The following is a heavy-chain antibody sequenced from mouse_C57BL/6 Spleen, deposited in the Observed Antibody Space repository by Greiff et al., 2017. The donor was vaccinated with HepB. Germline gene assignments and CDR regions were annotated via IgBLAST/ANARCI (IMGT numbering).Heavy chain of an antibody. CDR1: GFTFSSYA. CDR3: ARGPPYYSNYAWYFDV. J-gene: IGHJ1*03. Sequence: EVMLVESGGGLVKPGGSLKLSCAASGFTFSSYAMSWVRPTPEKRLEWVATISDGGSYTYYPDNVKGRFTISRDNAKNNLYLQMSHLKSEDTAMYYCARGPPYYSNYAWYFDVWGTGTTVTVSS. V-gene: IGHV5-4*03. CDR2: ISDGGSYT. D-gene: IGHD2-5*01.